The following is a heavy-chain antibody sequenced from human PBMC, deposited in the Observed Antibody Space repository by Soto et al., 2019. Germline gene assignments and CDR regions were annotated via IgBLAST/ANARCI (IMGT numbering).Heavy chain of an antibody. CDR1: GGTFSSYT. CDR3: ARQNYGGNGPTEGYWYFDL. CDR2: IIPILGIA. J-gene: IGHJ2*01. Sequence: QVQLVQSGAEVKKPGSSVKVSCKASGGTFSSYTISWVRQAPGQGLEWMGRIIPILGIANYAQKFQGRVTITADKSTSTAYMELSSLRSKDTAVYYCARQNYGGNGPTEGYWYFDLWGRGTLVTVSS. V-gene: IGHV1-69*02. D-gene: IGHD4-17*01.